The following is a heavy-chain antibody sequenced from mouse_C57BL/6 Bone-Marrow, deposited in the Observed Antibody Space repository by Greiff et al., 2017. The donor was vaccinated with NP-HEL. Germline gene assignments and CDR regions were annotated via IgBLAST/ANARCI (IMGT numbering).Heavy chain of an antibody. D-gene: IGHD2-2*01. V-gene: IGHV3-6*01. Sequence: EVQLQQSGPGLVKPSQSLSLTCSVTGYSITSGYYWNWIRQFPGNKLEWMGYISYDGSNNYNPSLKNRISITRDTSKNQFFLKLNSVTTEDTATYYCASWGGYDWFAYWGQGTLVTVSA. CDR2: ISYDGSN. J-gene: IGHJ3*01. CDR1: GYSITSGYY. CDR3: ASWGGYDWFAY.